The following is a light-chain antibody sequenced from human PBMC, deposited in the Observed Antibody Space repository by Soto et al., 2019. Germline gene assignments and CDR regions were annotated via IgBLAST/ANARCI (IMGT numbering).Light chain of an antibody. V-gene: IGLV2-11*01. CDR3: CSFAGTYTI. CDR1: SSDDGGYSH. J-gene: IGLJ2*01. Sequence: QYALTKPRSVSGSPGQSVTISCTGSSSDDGGYSHVSWFQQHHGKAPKLMIYDVTKRPSGVPDRFSGSKSGNTASLTISGLQAEDESDYSCCSFAGTYTIFGGGTKLTVL. CDR2: DVT.